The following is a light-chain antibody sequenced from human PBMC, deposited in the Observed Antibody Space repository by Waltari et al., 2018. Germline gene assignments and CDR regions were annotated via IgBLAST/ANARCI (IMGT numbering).Light chain of an antibody. V-gene: IGKV1-8*01. CDR3: QQYYSYPWT. J-gene: IGKJ1*01. Sequence: IRMTQSPSSLSASTGVRVTITCRASQGISSYLAWYQQKPGKAPKLLIYAASTLQSGVPSRFSGSGSGTDFTLTISCLQSEDFATYYCQQYYSYPWTFGQGTKVEIK. CDR2: AAS. CDR1: QGISSY.